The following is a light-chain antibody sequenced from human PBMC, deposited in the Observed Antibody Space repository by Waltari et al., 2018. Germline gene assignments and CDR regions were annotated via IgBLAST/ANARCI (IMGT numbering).Light chain of an antibody. CDR2: GAS. CDR3: QQYDNWPPRT. V-gene: IGKV3-15*01. Sequence: EIVMTQSPATLSVSPGERATLSCRASQSIGTNVAWYQHKPGQAPRLLSYGASTRATGIPSRFSGSGSGTDFTLTISSLQSEDFAVYYCQQYDNWPPRTFGQGTKLEIK. J-gene: IGKJ2*01. CDR1: QSIGTN.